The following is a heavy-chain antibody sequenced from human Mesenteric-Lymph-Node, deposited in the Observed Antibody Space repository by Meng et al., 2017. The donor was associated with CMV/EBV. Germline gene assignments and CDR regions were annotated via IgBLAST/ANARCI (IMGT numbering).Heavy chain of an antibody. Sequence: GESLKISCAASGFSFSGFWMHWVRQPAGKGPVWVSRIKGDGSTTNYEDSVQGRFTISRDNAKNTLYLQMNSLRAEDTAVYYCARDFPTSSGFLLDYWGQGTLVTVSS. CDR2: IKGDGSTT. CDR1: GFSFSGFW. J-gene: IGHJ4*02. CDR3: ARDFPTSSGFLLDY. V-gene: IGHV3-74*01. D-gene: IGHD3-22*01.